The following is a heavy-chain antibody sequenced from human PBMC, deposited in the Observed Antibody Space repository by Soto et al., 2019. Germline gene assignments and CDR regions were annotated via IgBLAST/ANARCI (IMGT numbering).Heavy chain of an antibody. D-gene: IGHD6-13*01. CDR1: GYTFTSYY. J-gene: IGHJ6*02. V-gene: IGHV1-46*03. Sequence: GASVKVSCKASGYTFTSYYMHWVRQAPGQGLEWMGIINPSGGSTSYAQKFQGRVTMTRDTSTSTVYMELSSLRSEDTAVYYCATALYSSSWYGNKSPVRYYYYGMDVWGQGTTVTVSS. CDR3: ATALYSSSWYGNKSPVRYYYYGMDV. CDR2: INPSGGST.